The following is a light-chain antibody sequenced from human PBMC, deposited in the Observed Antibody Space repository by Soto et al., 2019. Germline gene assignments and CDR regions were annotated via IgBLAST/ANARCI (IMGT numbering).Light chain of an antibody. CDR3: CSYAGPSTFVI. CDR2: GNF. Sequence: QSVLTQPPSVSGAPGQRVTISCAGSASNIGASYDVHWYQQVPGTAPKLLIYGNFNRPSGVPDRFSGSKSGTSASLAITGLQAEDEADYYCCSYAGPSTFVIFGGGTKLTVL. V-gene: IGLV1-40*01. J-gene: IGLJ2*01. CDR1: ASNIGASYD.